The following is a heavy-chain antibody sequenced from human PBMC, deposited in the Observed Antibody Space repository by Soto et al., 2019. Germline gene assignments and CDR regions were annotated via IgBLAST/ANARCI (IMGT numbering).Heavy chain of an antibody. D-gene: IGHD5-12*01. CDR2: IYYSGST. CDR3: TRHYSGYDLGGY. J-gene: IGHJ4*02. Sequence: SETLSLTCTVSGGSISSSGYYWGWIRQPPGKGLEWIGSIYYSGSTYYNPSLKSRLTISEDRSKNQLTLKLKSVTAADTAVYYCTRHYSGYDLGGYWGQGTLVTVSS. V-gene: IGHV4-39*01. CDR1: GGSISSSGYY.